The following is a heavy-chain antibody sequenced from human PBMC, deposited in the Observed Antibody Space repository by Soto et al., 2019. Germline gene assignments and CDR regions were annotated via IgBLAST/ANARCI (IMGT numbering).Heavy chain of an antibody. CDR1: GLTYASSA. CDR3: AADDMTTFI. V-gene: IGHV1-58*01. J-gene: IGHJ4*02. D-gene: IGHD1-1*01. CDR2: IVVGSGNT. Sequence: SVKVSCKASGLTYASSAGQWVRQARGQRLEWIGWIVVGSGNTNSAQKFQERVTFTRDMSTSTVYMELSSLKFEDTAVYYCAADDMTTFIWGQGTLVTVSS.